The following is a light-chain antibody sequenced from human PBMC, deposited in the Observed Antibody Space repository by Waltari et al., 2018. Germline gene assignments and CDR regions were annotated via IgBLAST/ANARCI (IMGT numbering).Light chain of an antibody. Sequence: QSVLTQPPPASGTPGQTVSIPCSGSSSSIGSNPVSGYPVPPGAAPRLLIHTDSQRPSGVPDRFSASRSGTSSSLVITGLQAEDEAEFYCQSYDDSLSGYVFGGGTKLTVL. CDR1: SSSIGSNP. CDR2: TDS. J-gene: IGLJ3*02. CDR3: QSYDDSLSGYV. V-gene: IGLV1-44*01.